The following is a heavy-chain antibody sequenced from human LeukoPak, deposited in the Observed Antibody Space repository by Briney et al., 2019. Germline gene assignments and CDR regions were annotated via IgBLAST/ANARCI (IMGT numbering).Heavy chain of an antibody. J-gene: IGHJ3*02. CDR3: ARALSGWHAFDI. CDR2: MNPNSGNT. V-gene: IGHV1-8*01. Sequence: ASVKVSCKASGYTFTSYDINWVRQATGQGLEWMGWMNPNSGNTGYAQKFQGRVTMTRNTSISTAYMELSSLRSEDTAVYYCARALSGWHAFDIWGQGTMVTVSS. D-gene: IGHD6-19*01. CDR1: GYTFTSYD.